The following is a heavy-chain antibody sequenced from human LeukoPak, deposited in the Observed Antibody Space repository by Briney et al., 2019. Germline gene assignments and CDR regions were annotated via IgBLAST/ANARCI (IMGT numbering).Heavy chain of an antibody. Sequence: SETLSLTCTVSGGSLRNYYWSWIRQPPGKGLEWIGYIYNSGSTNYNPSLKSRVTISVDSSKNQFSLKLSSVTAADTAVYYCARGIMITFGGVIVPPPWFDPWGQGTLVTVSS. J-gene: IGHJ5*02. CDR2: IYNSGST. V-gene: IGHV4-59*01. CDR1: GGSLRNYY. CDR3: ARGIMITFGGVIVPPPWFDP. D-gene: IGHD3-16*02.